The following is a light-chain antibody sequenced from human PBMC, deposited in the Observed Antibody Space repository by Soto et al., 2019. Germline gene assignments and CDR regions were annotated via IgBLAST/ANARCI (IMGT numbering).Light chain of an antibody. CDR1: QSVSSSS. V-gene: IGKV3-20*01. Sequence: EIVLTQSPGTLSLSPGERATLSCRASQSVSSSSLAWYQQKPGQAPRLLIYGASSRATGVPDRFSGSGSGTDFTLTISRLEPEDFAVFYCQQYGSSPYTFGQATTLEIK. CDR2: GAS. J-gene: IGKJ2*01. CDR3: QQYGSSPYT.